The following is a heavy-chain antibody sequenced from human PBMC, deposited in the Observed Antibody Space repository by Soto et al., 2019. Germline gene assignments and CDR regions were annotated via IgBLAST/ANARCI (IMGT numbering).Heavy chain of an antibody. J-gene: IGHJ6*02. D-gene: IGHD1-26*01. CDR1: GGSISSYY. V-gene: IGHV4-59*08. CDR2: IYYSGST. CDR3: ARQVGSYLYYYGMDV. Sequence: SETLSLTCTVSGGSISSYYWSWIRQPPGKGLEWIGYIYYSGSTNYNPSLKSRVTISVDTSKNQFSLKLSSVTAADTAVYYCARQVGSYLYYYGMDVWGQGTTVTVSS.